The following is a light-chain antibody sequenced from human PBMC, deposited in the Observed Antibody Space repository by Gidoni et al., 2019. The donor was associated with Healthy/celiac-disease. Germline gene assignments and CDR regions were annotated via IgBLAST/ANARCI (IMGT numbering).Light chain of an antibody. J-gene: IGKJ2*01. Sequence: DIVMTQSPLSLPVTPGEPASISCRSSQSLLHSNGYNYLDWYLQKPGQSPQLLIYLGSNRASGVPDRCSGSGSGTDFTLKISRVEAEDVGVYYCMQARQTPPTFGQGTKLEIK. V-gene: IGKV2-28*01. CDR3: MQARQTPPT. CDR2: LGS. CDR1: QSLLHSNGYNY.